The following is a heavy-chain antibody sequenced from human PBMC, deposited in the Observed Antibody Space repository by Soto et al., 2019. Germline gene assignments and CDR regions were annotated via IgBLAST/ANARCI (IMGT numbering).Heavy chain of an antibody. CDR1: GYTFTTHG. V-gene: IGHV1-18*01. CDR2: ISPYDGNT. J-gene: IGHJ4*02. D-gene: IGHD2-2*01. Sequence: SVKVSCKASGYTFTTHGITWVRQAPGQGLEWVGWISPYDGNTNYAQNLQVSVTLTADASTSTAYMELRGLTSDDTAIYHCARGEVPAAPIAHWRQGTLVTVSS. CDR3: ARGEVPAAPIAH.